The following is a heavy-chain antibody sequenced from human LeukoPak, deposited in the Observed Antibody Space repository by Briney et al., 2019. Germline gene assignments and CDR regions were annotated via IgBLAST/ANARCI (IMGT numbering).Heavy chain of an antibody. CDR3: ARELIGAVADI. D-gene: IGHD6-19*01. CDR2: IYTSGST. V-gene: IGHV4-61*02. Sequence: SETLSLTCTVSGGSISSGNYFWSWVRQPAGKGLEWIGRIYTSGSTNYNPSLRSRVTISVDTSKNQFSLKLSSVTAADTAVYYCARELIGAVADIWGQGTLVTVSS. CDR1: GGSISSGNYF. J-gene: IGHJ4*02.